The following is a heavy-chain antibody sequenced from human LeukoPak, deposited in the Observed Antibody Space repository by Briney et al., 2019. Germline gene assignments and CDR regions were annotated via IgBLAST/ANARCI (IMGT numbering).Heavy chain of an antibody. CDR2: ISSDGSIK. CDR3: VKEYHSRGFGAYFDY. V-gene: IGHV3-30*18. CDR1: KFTFSHYG. D-gene: IGHD3-3*01. Sequence: GGSLRLSCTASKFTFSHYGMQWVRQAPGKGLEWVAVISSDGSIKVYADSVKGRFTLSRDNSINTVDLQMNSLRAEDTAVYYCVKEYHSRGFGAYFDYWGXGTLVTVSS. J-gene: IGHJ4*02.